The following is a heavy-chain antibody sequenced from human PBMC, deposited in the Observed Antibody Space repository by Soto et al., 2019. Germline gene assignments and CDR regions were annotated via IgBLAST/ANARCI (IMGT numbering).Heavy chain of an antibody. CDR3: ARGLRGTSAFDP. CDR1: GFPVSSNY. J-gene: IGHJ5*02. CDR2: MYSGGST. V-gene: IGHV3-53*01. D-gene: IGHD4-17*01. Sequence: EVQLVESGGGLIQPGGSLRLSCAASGFPVSSNYISWVRQAPGKGLEWVSIMYSGGSTYYSDSVKGRFTISSDNSRNTLYPQMNSLRVDDTAVYYCARGLRGTSAFDPWCQGTLVTVSS.